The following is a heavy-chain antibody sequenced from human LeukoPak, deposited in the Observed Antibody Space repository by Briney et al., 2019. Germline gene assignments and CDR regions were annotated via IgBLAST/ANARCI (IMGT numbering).Heavy chain of an antibody. CDR1: GGTFSSYA. J-gene: IGHJ4*02. D-gene: IGHD6-13*01. Sequence: ASVKVSCKASGGTFSSYAISWVRQAPGQGLEWMGRIIPILGIANYAQKFQGRVTITADKSTSTAYMELSSLRSEDTAVYYCARDRAAPHIAAAGYWGQGTLVTVSS. CDR2: IIPILGIA. V-gene: IGHV1-69*04. CDR3: ARDRAAPHIAAAGY.